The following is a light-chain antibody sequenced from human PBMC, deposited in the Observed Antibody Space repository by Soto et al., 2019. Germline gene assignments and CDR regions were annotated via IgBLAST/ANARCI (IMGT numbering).Light chain of an antibody. V-gene: IGKV1-5*03. CDR1: QSISYW. CDR2: KAS. J-gene: IGKJ1*01. Sequence: DIQMTQSPFTLSASVGDSVTITCRASQSISYWLAWYQQKPGKAPNLLIYKASSLKSGVPSRFSGSGSGTEFTLTISSLQADDFATYYCQQYNRYSWTFGQGTKVDIK. CDR3: QQYNRYSWT.